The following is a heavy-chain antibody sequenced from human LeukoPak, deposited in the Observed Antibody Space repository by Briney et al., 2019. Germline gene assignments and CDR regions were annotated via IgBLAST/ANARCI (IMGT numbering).Heavy chain of an antibody. CDR2: ISAYNGNT. J-gene: IGHJ4*02. D-gene: IGHD3-22*01. V-gene: IGHV1-18*04. CDR1: GYTFTSYY. Sequence: ASVKVSCKASGYTFTSYYMHWVRQAPGQGLEWMGWISAYNGNTHYAQKLQGRVTITTDTSPSTVYMELRSLKSDDTAVYYCARGSPPRRNYDSRGYYSYYFDCWGQGTLVTVSS. CDR3: ARGSPPRRNYDSRGYYSYYFDC.